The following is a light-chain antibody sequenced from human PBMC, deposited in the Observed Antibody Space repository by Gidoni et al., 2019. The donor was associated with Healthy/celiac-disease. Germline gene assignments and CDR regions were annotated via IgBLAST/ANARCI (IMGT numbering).Light chain of an antibody. J-gene: IGKJ4*01. CDR1: QGISSY. V-gene: IGKV1-9*01. CDR3: QQLNSYPLT. CDR2: AAS. Sequence: IQLTQSPSPLSASVGDRVTITCRASQGISSYLAWYQHKPGKAPKLLIYAASTLQSGVPSRFSGSGSGTDFTLTISSLQPEDFATYYCQQLNSYPLTFGGGTKVEIK.